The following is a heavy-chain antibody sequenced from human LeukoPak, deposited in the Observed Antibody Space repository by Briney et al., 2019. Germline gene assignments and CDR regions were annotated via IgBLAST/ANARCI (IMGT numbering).Heavy chain of an antibody. CDR1: GFTFSSYA. Sequence: GGSLRLSCAASGFTFSSYAMHWVRQAPGKGLEWVAVISYDGSNKYYADSVKGRFTISRDNSKNTLYLQMDSLRAEDTAVYYCARDQSRNCGGDCIIESNAFDIWGQGTMVTVSS. CDR2: ISYDGSNK. J-gene: IGHJ3*02. D-gene: IGHD2-21*02. V-gene: IGHV3-30-3*01. CDR3: ARDQSRNCGGDCIIESNAFDI.